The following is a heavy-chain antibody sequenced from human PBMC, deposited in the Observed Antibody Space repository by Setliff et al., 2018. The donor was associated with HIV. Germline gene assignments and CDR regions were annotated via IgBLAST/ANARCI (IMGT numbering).Heavy chain of an antibody. J-gene: IGHJ4*02. CDR3: ARFAIAPLYFDY. V-gene: IGHV4-61*02. CDR1: GGSISSGDYY. CDR2: IYTSGSA. Sequence: PSETLSLTCTVSGGSISSGDYYWSWIRQPAGKGLEWIGRIYTSGSANYNPSLKSRVTISVDTSKNQFSLKLSSVTAADTAVYYCARFAIAPLYFDYWGQGTLVTVSS. D-gene: IGHD6-6*01.